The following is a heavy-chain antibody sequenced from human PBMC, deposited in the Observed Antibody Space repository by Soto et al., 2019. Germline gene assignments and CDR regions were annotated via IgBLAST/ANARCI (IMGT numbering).Heavy chain of an antibody. J-gene: IGHJ4*02. CDR2: ISYDGSNK. CDR3: AKVLVRGSGYYGVGY. V-gene: IGHV3-30*18. Sequence: PGGSLRLSCAASVFTFSSYGMHWVRQAPGKGLEWVAVISYDGSNKYYADSVKGRFTISRDNSKNTLYLQMNSLRAEDTAVYYCAKVLVRGSGYYGVGYWGQGTLVTVSS. D-gene: IGHD3-3*01. CDR1: VFTFSSYG.